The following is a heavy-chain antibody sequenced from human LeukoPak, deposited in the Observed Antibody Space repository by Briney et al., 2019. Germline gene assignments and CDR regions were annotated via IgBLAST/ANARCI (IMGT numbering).Heavy chain of an antibody. Sequence: GESLKISCKGSGYTFTGYWIGWVRQMPGKGLEWMGIIYPGDSDTTYSPSFQGQVTISADKSISTAYLQWSSLEASDTAIYYCARHGNYGYPRPPDYWGQGALVTVSS. D-gene: IGHD5-18*01. V-gene: IGHV5-51*01. J-gene: IGHJ4*02. CDR3: ARHGNYGYPRPPDY. CDR1: GYTFTGYW. CDR2: IYPGDSDT.